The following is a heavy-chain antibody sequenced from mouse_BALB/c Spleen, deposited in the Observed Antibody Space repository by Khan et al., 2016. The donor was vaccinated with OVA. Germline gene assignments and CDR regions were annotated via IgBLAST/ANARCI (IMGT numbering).Heavy chain of an antibody. Sequence: QIQLVQSGPELKKPGETVKISCKASGYIFTNYGMNWVKQAPGQGLKWMGWINTYTGEPTYAADFRGRFVFSLETSASTAYLQLNNLKNEDTATYVCARGAFYYGSGKNAWFAYWGQGTLVTVSA. D-gene: IGHD1-1*01. J-gene: IGHJ3*01. CDR3: ARGAFYYGSGKNAWFAY. CDR1: GYIFTNYG. CDR2: INTYTGEP. V-gene: IGHV9-3-1*01.